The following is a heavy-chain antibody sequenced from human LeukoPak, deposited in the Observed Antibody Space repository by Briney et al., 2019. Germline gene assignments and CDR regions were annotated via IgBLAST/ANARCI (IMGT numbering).Heavy chain of an antibody. CDR2: ISGSGGST. CDR3: AKGLERESRLDS. Sequence: GGTLRLSCAASGFTFSSYGMSWVRQAPGKGLEWVSAISGSGGSTYYADSVKGRFTISRGNSKNTLYLQMNSLRAEDTAVYYCAKGLERESRLDSWGQGTLVTVSS. J-gene: IGHJ4*02. V-gene: IGHV3-23*01. D-gene: IGHD1-1*01. CDR1: GFTFSSYG.